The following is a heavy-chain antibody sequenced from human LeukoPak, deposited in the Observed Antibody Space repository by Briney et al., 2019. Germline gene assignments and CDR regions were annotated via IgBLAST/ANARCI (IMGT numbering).Heavy chain of an antibody. CDR1: GFTFSSHW. V-gene: IGHV4-4*02. J-gene: IGHJ4*02. Sequence: GSLRLSCAASGFTFSSHWWTWVRQAPEKGLEWMGEISHSGNTNYSPSLTSRITISLDKSKNHFSLNLSSVTAADTAVYYCARREKYYDSGNDHFDYWGQGTLVTVSS. CDR2: ISHSGNT. CDR3: ARREKYYDSGNDHFDY. D-gene: IGHD3-10*01.